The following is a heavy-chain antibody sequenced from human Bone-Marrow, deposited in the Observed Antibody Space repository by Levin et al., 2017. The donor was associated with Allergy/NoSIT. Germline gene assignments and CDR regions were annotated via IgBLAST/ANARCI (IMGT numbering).Heavy chain of an antibody. CDR3: ARLQDYTSGYGAQFFDV. D-gene: IGHD5-12*01. Sequence: SETLSLTCSVSGGTINSEYWSWIRQPPGKGLEWLGFIYYTGKTIYNPSLRSPISISLDTSKNQFSLTLQSVTAADTAVYYCARLQDYTSGYGAQFFDVWGQGILVTVSS. CDR1: GGTINSEY. CDR2: IYYTGKT. J-gene: IGHJ5*01. V-gene: IGHV4-59*01.